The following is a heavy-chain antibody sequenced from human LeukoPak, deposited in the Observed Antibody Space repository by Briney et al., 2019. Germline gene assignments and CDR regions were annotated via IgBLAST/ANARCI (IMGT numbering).Heavy chain of an antibody. CDR1: GYTFTSYY. V-gene: IGHV1-46*01. CDR2: INPSGGST. Sequence: GASVKVSCKASGYTFTSYYMHWGRQAPGQGLEWMGIINPSGGSTSYAQKFQGRVTMTRDTSTSTVYMELSSLRSEDTAVYYCARGAITGTTEDNFDYWGQGTLVTVSS. CDR3: ARGAITGTTEDNFDY. J-gene: IGHJ4*02. D-gene: IGHD1-20*01.